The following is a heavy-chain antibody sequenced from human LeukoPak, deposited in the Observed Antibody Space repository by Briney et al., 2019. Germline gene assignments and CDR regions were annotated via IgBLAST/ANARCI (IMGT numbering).Heavy chain of an antibody. V-gene: IGHV4-59*01. CDR2: IYYSGST. CDR3: ARVDDYGGSIDY. J-gene: IGHJ4*02. CDR1: GGSISSYY. Sequence: SETLSLTCTVSGGSISSYYRSWIRQPPGKGLEWIGYIYYSGSTNYNPSLKSRVTISVDTSKNQFSLKLSSVTAADTAVYYCARVDDYGGSIDYWGQGTLVTVSS. D-gene: IGHD4-23*01.